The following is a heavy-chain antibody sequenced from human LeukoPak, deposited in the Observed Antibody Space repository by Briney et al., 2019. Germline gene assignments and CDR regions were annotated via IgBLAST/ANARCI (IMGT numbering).Heavy chain of an antibody. Sequence: ASVKVSCKASGYTFTSYYMHWVRQAPGQGLEWIGIINPSGGSTSYAQKFQGRVTMTRDTSTSTVYMELSSLRSEDTAVYYCAREAYGYCGGGSCHSGPDYWGQGTLVTVSS. CDR3: AREAYGYCGGGSCHSGPDY. J-gene: IGHJ4*02. CDR1: GYTFTSYY. V-gene: IGHV1-46*01. D-gene: IGHD2-15*01. CDR2: INPSGGST.